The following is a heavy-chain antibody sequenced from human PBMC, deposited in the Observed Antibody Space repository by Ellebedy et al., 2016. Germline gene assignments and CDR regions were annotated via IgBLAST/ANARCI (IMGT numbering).Heavy chain of an antibody. J-gene: IGHJ4*02. D-gene: IGHD4-23*01. V-gene: IGHV1-69*04. CDR2: IIPILGIA. Sequence: SVKVSCXASGGTFSSYAISWVRQAPGQGLEWMGRIIPILGIANYAQKFQGRVTITADKSTSTAYMELSSLRSEDTAVYYCARDSDYGGNPLDYWGQGTLVTVSS. CDR1: GGTFSSYA. CDR3: ARDSDYGGNPLDY.